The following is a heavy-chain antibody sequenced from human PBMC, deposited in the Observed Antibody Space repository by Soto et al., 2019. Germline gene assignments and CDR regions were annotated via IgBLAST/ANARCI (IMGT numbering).Heavy chain of an antibody. Sequence: QLQLQESGPGLVKPSETLSLTCTVSGASISSSSYYWGWIRQPPGKGLEWIGTIYYSGSTYYNPSLKSRVTISVDTSKIQFSLKLRSVTAADTAVYYCARIYGGYYFDYWGQGTLVTVSS. V-gene: IGHV4-39*01. J-gene: IGHJ4*02. CDR3: ARIYGGYYFDY. CDR1: GASISSSSYY. CDR2: IYYSGST. D-gene: IGHD4-17*01.